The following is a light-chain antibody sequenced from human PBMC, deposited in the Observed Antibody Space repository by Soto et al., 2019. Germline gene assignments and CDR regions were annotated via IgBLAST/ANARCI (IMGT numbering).Light chain of an antibody. CDR3: QQYGSSPIT. V-gene: IGKV3-20*01. CDR1: QTVSSSY. CDR2: GAS. Sequence: EIVLTQSPGTLSLSPGERATLSCRASQTVSSSYLAWYQQKPGRAPRLLVYGASSRATGIPDRFSGSGSGTDFTLTISRLEPEDFAVYYCQQYGSSPITFGQGTRLEIK. J-gene: IGKJ5*01.